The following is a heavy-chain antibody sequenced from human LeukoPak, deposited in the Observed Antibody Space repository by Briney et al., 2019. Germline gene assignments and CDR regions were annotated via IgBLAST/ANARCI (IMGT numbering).Heavy chain of an antibody. CDR2: IYPGDSDT. CDR1: GYSFTSYW. D-gene: IGHD6-19*01. J-gene: IGHJ6*02. Sequence: GESLKISCKGSGYSFTSYWIGWVRQMPGKGLEWMGIIYPGDSDTRYSPSFQGQVTISADKSISTAYLQWSSLKASDTAMYYCARQGIVVAGKNPYYYYGMDVWGQGTTVTVSS. V-gene: IGHV5-51*01. CDR3: ARQGIVVAGKNPYYYYGMDV.